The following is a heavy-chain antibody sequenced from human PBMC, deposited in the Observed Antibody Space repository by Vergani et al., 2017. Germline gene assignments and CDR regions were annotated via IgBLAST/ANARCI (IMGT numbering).Heavy chain of an antibody. D-gene: IGHD4-11*01. V-gene: IGHV2-5*02. Sequence: QITLKESGPTLVKPTQTLTLTCTFFGFSLSTSGVGVGWIRQPPGKALEWLALIYWDDDKRYSPSLKSRLTITKDTSKNQVVLTMTNMDPVDTATYYCAHRLRYSNYRGIVNWFDPWGQGTLVTVSS. CDR2: IYWDDDK. CDR1: GFSLSTSGVG. J-gene: IGHJ5*02. CDR3: AHRLRYSNYRGIVNWFDP.